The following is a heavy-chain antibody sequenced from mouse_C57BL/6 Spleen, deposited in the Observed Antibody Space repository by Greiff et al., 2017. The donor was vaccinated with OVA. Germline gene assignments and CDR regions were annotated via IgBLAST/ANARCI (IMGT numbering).Heavy chain of an antibody. CDR3: ARSSTTGVPYWYFDV. CDR1: GYTFTDYN. CDR2: INPNNGGT. D-gene: IGHD1-1*01. V-gene: IGHV1-18*01. Sequence: VQLQQSGPELVKPGASVKIPCKASGYTFTDYNMDWVKQSHGKSLEWIGDINPNNGGTIYNQPFKGKATLTVDKSSSTAYMELRSLTSEDTAVYYCARSSTTGVPYWYFDVWGTGTTVTVSS. J-gene: IGHJ1*03.